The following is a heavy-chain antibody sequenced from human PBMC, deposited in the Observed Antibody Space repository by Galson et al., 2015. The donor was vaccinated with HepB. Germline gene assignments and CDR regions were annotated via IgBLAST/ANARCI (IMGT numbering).Heavy chain of an antibody. CDR1: GFTFSRHG. CDR3: VRESLMAMVTFDL. CDR2: IWHDGSNQ. Sequence: SLRLSCAASGFTFSRHGIHWVRQAPGKGLECVAMIWHDGSNQLYADSVKGRFNISRDNSKNKLYLQMNSLRAEDTAIYYCVRESLMAMVTFDLWGRGTLVTVSS. D-gene: IGHD5-18*01. V-gene: IGHV3-33*01. J-gene: IGHJ4*02.